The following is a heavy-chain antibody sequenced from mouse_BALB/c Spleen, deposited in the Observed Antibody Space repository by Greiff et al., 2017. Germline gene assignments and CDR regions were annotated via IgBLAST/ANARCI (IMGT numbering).Heavy chain of an antibody. V-gene: IGHV5-17*02. CDR3: AKDRFAY. Sequence: EVKLQESGGGLVQPGGSRKLSCAASGFTFSSFGMHWVRQAPEKGLEWVAYISSGSSTIYYADTVKGRFTISRDNPKNTLFLQMTSLRSEDTAMYYCAKDRFAYWGQGTLVTVSA. J-gene: IGHJ3*01. CDR1: GFTFSSFG. CDR2: ISSGSSTI.